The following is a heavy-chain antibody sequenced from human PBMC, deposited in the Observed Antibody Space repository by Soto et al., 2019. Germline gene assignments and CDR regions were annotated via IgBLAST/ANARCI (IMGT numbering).Heavy chain of an antibody. V-gene: IGHV3-7*01. CDR3: ARDKRWLQLNYYYYYGMDV. CDR2: IKQDGSEE. D-gene: IGHD5-12*01. CDR1: GFTFSSYW. Sequence: GSLRLSCAASGFTFSSYWMCWVRQAPGKGLEWVANIKQDGSEEYYVDSVKGRFTISRDNAKNSLYLQMNSLRAEDTAVYYCARDKRWLQLNYYYYYGMDVWGQGTTVTVSS. J-gene: IGHJ6*02.